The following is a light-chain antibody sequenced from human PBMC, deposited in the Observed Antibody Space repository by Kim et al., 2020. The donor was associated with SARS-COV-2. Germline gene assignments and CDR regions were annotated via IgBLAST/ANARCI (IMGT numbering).Light chain of an antibody. Sequence: SVSPDKTASITSSGDKLGDKYACWYQQKQGQSPVMVIYQDSKRPSGIPERFSGSNSGNTATLTISGTQAMDEADYYCQAWDSSTAVFGGGTQLTVL. CDR3: QAWDSSTAV. CDR1: KLGDKY. V-gene: IGLV3-1*01. J-gene: IGLJ3*02. CDR2: QDS.